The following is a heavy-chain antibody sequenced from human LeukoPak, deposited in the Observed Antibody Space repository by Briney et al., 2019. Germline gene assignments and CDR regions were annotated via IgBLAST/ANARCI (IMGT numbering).Heavy chain of an antibody. CDR3: AKNSWEHDAFDI. D-gene: IGHD1-26*01. J-gene: IGHJ3*02. CDR2: ISGSGGST. CDR1: GFTFSSYA. Sequence: GATLRLSCAASGFTFSSYAMSWVRQAPGKGLEGVSAISGSGGSTYYADAVKGRFTISRDNSKNTLYLQMNSLRAEDTAVYYCAKNSWEHDAFDIWGQGTMVTVSS. V-gene: IGHV3-23*01.